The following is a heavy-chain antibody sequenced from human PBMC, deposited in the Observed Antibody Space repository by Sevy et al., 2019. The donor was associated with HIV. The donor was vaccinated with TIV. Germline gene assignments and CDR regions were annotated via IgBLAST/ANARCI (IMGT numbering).Heavy chain of an antibody. CDR3: ARPLIKAAAGIKVYFDY. J-gene: IGHJ4*02. Sequence: GGALRLSCAASGFTFSSYAMSWVRQAPGKGLEWVSAISGSGGSTYYADSVKGRFTISRDNSKNTLYLQMNSLGAEDTAVYYCARPLIKAAAGIKVYFDYWGQGTLVTVSS. V-gene: IGHV3-23*01. CDR1: GFTFSSYA. D-gene: IGHD6-13*01. CDR2: ISGSGGST.